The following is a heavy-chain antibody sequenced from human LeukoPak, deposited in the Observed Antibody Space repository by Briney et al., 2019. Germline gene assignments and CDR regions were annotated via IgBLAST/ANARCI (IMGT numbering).Heavy chain of an antibody. CDR2: INPNSGDT. V-gene: IGHV1-46*01. D-gene: IGHD1-1*01. CDR3: ARRSAGIQLSWYFDY. Sequence: ASVKVSCKASVYTFTTYFIHWVRQAPGQGLEWMGIINPNSGDTSYAQKFQGRVTMTRDTSTSTVYMELSRLSSEDTAIDYCARRSAGIQLSWYFDYWGQGTLVTVSS. J-gene: IGHJ4*02. CDR1: VYTFTTYF.